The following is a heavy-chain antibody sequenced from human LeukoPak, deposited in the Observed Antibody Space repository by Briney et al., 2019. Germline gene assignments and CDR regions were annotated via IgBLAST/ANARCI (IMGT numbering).Heavy chain of an antibody. V-gene: IGHV4-34*01. CDR1: GGSFSGYY. Sequence: SETLSLTCAVYGGSFSGYYWSWIRQPPGKGLEWIGEINHSGSTNYNPSLKSRVTISVDTSKNQFSLELSSVTAADTAVYYCAGTYYYDSSGYPARIDYWGQGTLVTVSS. CDR3: AGTYYYDSSGYPARIDY. CDR2: INHSGST. J-gene: IGHJ4*02. D-gene: IGHD3-22*01.